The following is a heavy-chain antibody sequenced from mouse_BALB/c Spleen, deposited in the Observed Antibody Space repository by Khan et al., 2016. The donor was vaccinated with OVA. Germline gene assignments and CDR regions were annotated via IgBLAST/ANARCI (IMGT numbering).Heavy chain of an antibody. CDR1: GYSITSDYA. J-gene: IGHJ3*01. CDR3: AGWFTY. V-gene: IGHV3-2*02. Sequence: EVELVESGPGLVKPSQSLSLTCTVTGYSITSDYAWNWIRQFPGNKLEWMGYISYSGSTTYNPSLKSRISITRDTSKNQFFLQLNSVTTEDTATYYCAGWFTYWGQGTLVTVSA. CDR2: ISYSGST.